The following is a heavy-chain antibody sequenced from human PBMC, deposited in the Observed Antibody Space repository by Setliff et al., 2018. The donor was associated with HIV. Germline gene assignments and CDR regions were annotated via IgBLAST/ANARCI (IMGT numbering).Heavy chain of an antibody. V-gene: IGHV4-34*01. CDR1: GGSFSGYY. J-gene: IGHJ3*02. D-gene: IGHD5-18*01. CDR2: INHSGST. Sequence: SETLSLTCAVYGGSFSGYYWSWIRQPPGKGLEWIGEINHSGSTNYNPSLKSRVTISVDTSKNQFSLKLSSVTAADTAVYYCARGGRRRIQLWLRGGAFDIWGQGTMVT. CDR3: ARGGRRRIQLWLRGGAFDI.